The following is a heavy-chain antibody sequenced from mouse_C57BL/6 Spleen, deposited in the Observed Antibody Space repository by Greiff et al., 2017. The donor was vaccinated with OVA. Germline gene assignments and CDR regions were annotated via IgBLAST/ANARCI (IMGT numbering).Heavy chain of an antibody. CDR2: IDPSDSYT. V-gene: IGHV1-69*01. CDR3: ASSYDGYFDY. Sequence: QVQLQQPGAELVMPGASVKLSCKASGYTFTSYWMHWVKQRPGQSLEWIGEIDPSDSYTNYNQKFKGKSTVTVDKSSSTAYMQLSSLTSEDSAVYYCASSYDGYFDYWGQGTTLTVSS. CDR1: GYTFTSYW. J-gene: IGHJ2*01. D-gene: IGHD2-3*01.